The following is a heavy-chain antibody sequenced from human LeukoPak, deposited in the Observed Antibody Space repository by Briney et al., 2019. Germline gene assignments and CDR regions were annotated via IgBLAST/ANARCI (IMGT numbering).Heavy chain of an antibody. CDR3: ARRATMLAGGYLDY. Sequence: SETLSLTCTVSGGSISSYYWSWIRQPPGKGLEWIGYIYSSGSTNYNPSLKSRVTISVDTSKNQFSLKLSSVTAADTAVYYCARRATMLAGGYLDYWDQGTLVTVSS. CDR2: IYSSGST. V-gene: IGHV4-4*09. D-gene: IGHD5-12*01. CDR1: GGSISSYY. J-gene: IGHJ4*02.